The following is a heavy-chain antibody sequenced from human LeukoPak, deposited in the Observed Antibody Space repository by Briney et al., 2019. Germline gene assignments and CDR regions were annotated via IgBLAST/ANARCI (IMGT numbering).Heavy chain of an antibody. D-gene: IGHD3-10*01. J-gene: IGHJ5*02. V-gene: IGHV1-69*05. CDR3: AREYYYGSGSRGSWFDP. CDR1: GGTFSSYA. Sequence: SVKVSCTASGGTFSSYAISWVRQAPGHGLEWMGGIIPIFGTANYAQKFQGRVTITTDESTSTAYMELSSLRSEDTAVYYCAREYYYGSGSRGSWFDPWGQGTLVTVSS. CDR2: IIPIFGTA.